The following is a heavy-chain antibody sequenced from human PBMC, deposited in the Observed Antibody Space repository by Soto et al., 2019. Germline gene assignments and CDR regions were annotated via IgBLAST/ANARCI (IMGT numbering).Heavy chain of an antibody. CDR1: GGCITRCGYS. V-gene: IGHV4-30-2*01. CDR2: IYDNGNT. D-gene: IGHD3-3*01. J-gene: IGHJ6*02. CDR3: ARWSPLYGMDV. Sequence: QLQLQESGSGLVKPSQTLSLMCDVSGGCITRCGYSWRWIRQLPGKGLEWLGYIYDNGNTYYNASLKSRVTISVDRSKNQFSLNLTSVTAADTAVYYCARWSPLYGMDVWGQGATVTVSS.